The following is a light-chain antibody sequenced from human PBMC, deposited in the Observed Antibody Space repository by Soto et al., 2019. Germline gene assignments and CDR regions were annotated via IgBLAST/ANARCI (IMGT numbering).Light chain of an antibody. J-gene: IGKJ4*01. V-gene: IGKV1-5*01. CDR3: QQKDSNFVT. CDR1: QSINNR. CDR2: DAS. Sequence: IQMTQSPSTLSASIGDRVTITCRAIQSINNRLAWYQQKPGKAPKLLIYDASTLHTGVPSRFSGSGSGTEFTLTISSLQPEDFATYYCQQKDSNFVTFGGGTKVDIK.